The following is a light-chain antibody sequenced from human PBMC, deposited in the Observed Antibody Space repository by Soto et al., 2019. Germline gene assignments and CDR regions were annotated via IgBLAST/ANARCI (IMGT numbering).Light chain of an antibody. CDR3: QQYNSDSRT. J-gene: IGKJ1*01. CDR2: DAS. V-gene: IGKV1-5*01. Sequence: DIQMTQSPSTLSASVGDRVTLTCRASQSISTWLAWYQQKPGNAPTLLIFDASNLESGVPARFSGSGSGTEFTLTIDRLQPDDFAAYYCQQYNSDSRTFGQGTKVDIK. CDR1: QSISTW.